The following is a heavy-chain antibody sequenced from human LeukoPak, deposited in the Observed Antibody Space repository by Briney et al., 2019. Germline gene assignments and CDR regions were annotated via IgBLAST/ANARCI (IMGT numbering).Heavy chain of an antibody. CDR1: GFTLSSYW. J-gene: IGHJ6*02. Sequence: GGSLRLSCAASGFTLSSYWMNWVRQAPGKGLEWVANIKQDGSEKYYVDSVKGRFTISRDNAKNSLYLQMNSLRAEDTAVYYCARDQGQFLVRGGSYGMDVWGQGTTVTVSS. D-gene: IGHD3-3*01. CDR3: ARDQGQFLVRGGSYGMDV. CDR2: IKQDGSEK. V-gene: IGHV3-7*01.